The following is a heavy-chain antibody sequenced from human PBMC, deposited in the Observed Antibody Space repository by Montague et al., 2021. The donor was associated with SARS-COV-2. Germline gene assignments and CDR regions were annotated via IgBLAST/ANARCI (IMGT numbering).Heavy chain of an antibody. J-gene: IGHJ6*02. V-gene: IGHV6-1*01. CDR2: PYYRTKWYN. CDR3: ASGRMVPYSSSWTTLYYYYGMDV. D-gene: IGHD6-13*01. Sequence: CAISGDSVFDNRAAWNGHRQSPPTGLECVCRPYYRTKWYNDYAVSVKSRTTINPDTSKNQFSLQLNSVTPEDTAVYYCASGRMVPYSSSWTTLYYYYGMDVWGQGTTVTVSS. CDR1: GDSVFDNRAA.